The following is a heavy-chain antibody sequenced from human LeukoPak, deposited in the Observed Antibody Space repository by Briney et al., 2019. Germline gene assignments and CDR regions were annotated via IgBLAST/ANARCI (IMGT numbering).Heavy chain of an antibody. CDR2: INHSGST. CDR1: GGSFSGYY. CDR3: ARGFSDYYDSSGYYDGYWFDP. D-gene: IGHD3-22*01. V-gene: IGHV4-34*01. Sequence: SETLSLTCAVYGGSFSGYYWSWIRQPPGKGLEWIGEINHSGSTNYNPSLKSRVTISVDTSKNKFSLRLSSVTAADTAVYYCARGFSDYYDSSGYYDGYWFDPWGQGTLVTVPS. J-gene: IGHJ5*02.